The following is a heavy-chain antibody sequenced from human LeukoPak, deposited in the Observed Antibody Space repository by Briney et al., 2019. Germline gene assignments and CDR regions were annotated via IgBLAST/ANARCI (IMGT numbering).Heavy chain of an antibody. CDR2: ISGSGGST. J-gene: IGHJ6*03. CDR3: ATSSSTPYYYYYMDV. Sequence: GGSLRLSCAASGFTFSSYSMNWVRQAPGKGLEWVSAISGSGGSTYYADSVKGRFTISRDNSKNTLYLQMNSLRAEDTAVYYCATSSSTPYYYYYMDVWGKGTTVTVSS. V-gene: IGHV3-23*01. CDR1: GFTFSSYS. D-gene: IGHD6-6*01.